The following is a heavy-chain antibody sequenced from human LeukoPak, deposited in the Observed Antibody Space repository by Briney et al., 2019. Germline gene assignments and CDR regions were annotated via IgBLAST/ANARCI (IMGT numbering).Heavy chain of an antibody. J-gene: IGHJ6*03. CDR3: ARARDLGSGSYLSYYYYYMDV. CDR2: ISAYNGNT. V-gene: IGHV1-18*01. Sequence: GASVKVSCKVSGYTLTELSMHWVRQAPGQGLEWMGWISAYNGNTNYAQKLQGRVTMTTDTSTSTAYMELRSLRSDDTAVYYCARARDLGSGSYLSYYYYYMDVWGKGTTVTVSS. D-gene: IGHD1-26*01. CDR1: GYTLTELS.